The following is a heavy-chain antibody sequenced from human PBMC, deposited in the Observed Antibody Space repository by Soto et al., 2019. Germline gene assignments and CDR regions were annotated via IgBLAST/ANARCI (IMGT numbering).Heavy chain of an antibody. D-gene: IGHD3-10*01. CDR3: AKGTYGGSAPYDSGMDV. Sequence: QVQLVESGGGVVQPGRSLRLSCAASGFTFSDYGIHWVRQAPGKGLEWVTFISFDDGKDKFYSAPVRGRFTISRDNSKNTLSLQMNSLRSADTAIYYCAKGTYGGSAPYDSGMDVWGQGTTVTVSS. V-gene: IGHV3-30*18. J-gene: IGHJ6*02. CDR1: GFTFSDYG. CDR2: ISFDDGKDK.